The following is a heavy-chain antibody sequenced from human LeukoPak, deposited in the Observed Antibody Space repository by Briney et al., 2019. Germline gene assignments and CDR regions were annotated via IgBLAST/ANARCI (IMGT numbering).Heavy chain of an antibody. D-gene: IGHD1-26*01. CDR2: IYPGDSDT. CDR3: ASQHSTAIYSGTAHPDY. J-gene: IGHJ4*02. Sequence: GESLKISCKGSGYSFTSYWIGWVRQMPGKGLEWMGIIYPGDSDTSYSPSFQGHVTISADNSIGTSYLQWSSLQASDTAMYYCASQHSTAIYSGTAHPDYWGQGTLVTVSS. V-gene: IGHV5-51*01. CDR1: GYSFTSYW.